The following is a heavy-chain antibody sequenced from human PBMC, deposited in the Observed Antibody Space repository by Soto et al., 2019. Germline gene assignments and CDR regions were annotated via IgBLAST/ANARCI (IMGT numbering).Heavy chain of an antibody. J-gene: IGHJ6*02. CDR1: GGSISSSSYY. Sequence: SETLSLICTVSGGSISSSSYYWGWIRQPPGKGLEWIGSVYYSGSTYYNPSLKSRVTISVDTSKNQFSLKLSSVTAADTAVYYCASHALMYCSGGSCYYYGMGVWGQGTTVTVSS. V-gene: IGHV4-39*01. D-gene: IGHD2-15*01. CDR3: ASHALMYCSGGSCYYYGMGV. CDR2: VYYSGST.